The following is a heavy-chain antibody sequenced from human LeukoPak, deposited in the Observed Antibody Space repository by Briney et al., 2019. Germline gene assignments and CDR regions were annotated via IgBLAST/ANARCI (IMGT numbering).Heavy chain of an antibody. CDR1: GFTFSSYA. V-gene: IGHV3-23*01. CDR3: AKVPAGVVGVVAAAFDY. Sequence: GGSLRLSCAASGFTFSSYAMSWVRQAPGKGLEWVSAISGSGGSTYYADSVKGRFTISRDNSKNTLYLQMNSLRAEDTAVYYCAKVPAGVVGVVAAAFDYWGQGTLVTVSS. CDR2: ISGSGGST. D-gene: IGHD2-15*01. J-gene: IGHJ4*02.